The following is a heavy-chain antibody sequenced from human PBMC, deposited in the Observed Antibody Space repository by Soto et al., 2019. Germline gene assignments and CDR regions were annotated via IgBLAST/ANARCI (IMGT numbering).Heavy chain of an antibody. J-gene: IGHJ4*02. CDR2: ISGSGSST. CDR1: GFTFSSYA. D-gene: IGHD6-19*01. V-gene: IGHV3-23*01. Sequence: GGSLRLSCAASGFTFSSYAMSWVRQAPGKGLEWVSAISGSGSSTYYADSVKGRFTISRDNSKNTLYLQMNSLRAEDTAVYYCAESGVAVAGTYYWGQGTLVTVSS. CDR3: AESGVAVAGTYY.